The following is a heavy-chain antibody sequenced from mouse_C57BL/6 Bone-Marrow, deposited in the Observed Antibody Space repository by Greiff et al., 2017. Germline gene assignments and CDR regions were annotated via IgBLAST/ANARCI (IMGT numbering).Heavy chain of an antibody. CDR1: GFTFSSYA. V-gene: IGHV5-4*01. Sequence: EVQVVESGGGLVKPGGSLKLSCAASGFTFSSYAMSWVRQTPEKRLEWVATISDGGSYTYYPDNVKGRFTISRDNAKNNLYLQMSHLKSEDTAMYYCAREGVAYWGQGTLVTVSA. CDR2: ISDGGSYT. J-gene: IGHJ3*01. CDR3: AREGVAY.